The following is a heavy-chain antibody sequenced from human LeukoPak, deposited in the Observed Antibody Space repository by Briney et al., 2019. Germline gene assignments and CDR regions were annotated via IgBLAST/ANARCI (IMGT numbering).Heavy chain of an antibody. CDR3: ARDPGTGPYFDDAFDI. CDR1: GYTFTAYY. CDR2: INPNSGGT. Sequence: ASVKVSCKASGYTFTAYYIHWVRQAPGQGLEWMRWINPNSGGTNYAQKLQGRVTMTTDTSTSTAYMELRSLRSDDTAVYYCARDPGTGPYFDDAFDIWGQGTMVTVSS. D-gene: IGHD3/OR15-3a*01. V-gene: IGHV1-2*02. J-gene: IGHJ3*02.